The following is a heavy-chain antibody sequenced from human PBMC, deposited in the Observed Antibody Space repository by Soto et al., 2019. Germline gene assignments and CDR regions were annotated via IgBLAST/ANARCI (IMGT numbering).Heavy chain of an antibody. CDR2: IDTSGST. D-gene: IGHD2-2*01. CDR3: ARQLGLWQPLDY. V-gene: IGHV4-4*07. J-gene: IGHJ4*02. CDR1: GGSISNYY. Sequence: NPSETLSLTCTVSGGSISNYYCNWIRQPAGKGLEWIGRIDTSGSTNYNPSLKSRVTMSVDTSKAQFSLRLSSVTAADTAVYYCARQLGLWQPLDYWGLGILVTVSS.